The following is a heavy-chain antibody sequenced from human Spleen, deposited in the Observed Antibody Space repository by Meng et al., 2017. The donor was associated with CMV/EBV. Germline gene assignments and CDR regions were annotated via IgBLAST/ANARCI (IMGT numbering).Heavy chain of an antibody. V-gene: IGHV1-2*02. D-gene: IGHD4-11*01. J-gene: IGHJ4*02. CDR2: INPNSGGT. CDR1: GYTFTGYY. Sequence: VQLVRSGGEVKKPGASVKVSCKASGYTFTGYYMHWVLQAPGQGLEWMGWINPNSGGTKYAQKFQGRVTMTRDTSISTAYMELSRLRSDDTAVYYCASTSPDYPYYFDYWGQGTLVTVSS. CDR3: ASTSPDYPYYFDY.